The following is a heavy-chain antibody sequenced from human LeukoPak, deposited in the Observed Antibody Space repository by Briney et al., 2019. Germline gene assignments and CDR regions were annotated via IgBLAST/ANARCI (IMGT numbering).Heavy chain of an antibody. CDR1: GLTFSRYA. CDR2: ISGSGGST. Sequence: PGGSLRLSCAASGLTFSRYAMSWVRQAPGKGLEWVSGISGSGGSTYNADSVKGRFTISRDNSKNTVYLQMNSLRVEDTAVYYCAKDSQGIAVAGPFDHWGQGILVTVSS. CDR3: AKDSQGIAVAGPFDH. J-gene: IGHJ4*02. D-gene: IGHD6-19*01. V-gene: IGHV3-23*01.